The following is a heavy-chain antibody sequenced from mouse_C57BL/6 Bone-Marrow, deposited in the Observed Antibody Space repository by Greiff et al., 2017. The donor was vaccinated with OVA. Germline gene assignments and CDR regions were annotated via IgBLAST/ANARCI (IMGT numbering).Heavy chain of an antibody. CDR3: AESLARATDFDD. CDR2: IDPNSGGT. CDR1: GYTFTSYW. V-gene: IGHV1-72*01. J-gene: IGHJ2*01. D-gene: IGHD3-1*01. Sequence: QVQLQQSGAELVKPGASVKLSCKASGYTFTSYWMHWVKQRPGRGLEWIGRIDPNSGGTKYNEKFKSKATLTVDKPASTAYMQLSNLTSDDSAVSYCAESLARATDFDDWGQGTTLTVSS.